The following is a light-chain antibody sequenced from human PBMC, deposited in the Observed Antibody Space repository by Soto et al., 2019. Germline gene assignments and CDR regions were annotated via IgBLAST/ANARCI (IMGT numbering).Light chain of an antibody. CDR1: SSDVGGYNY. CDR3: SSYTSSSTLLVV. CDR2: DVS. V-gene: IGLV2-14*01. J-gene: IGLJ2*01. Sequence: QSALTQPASVSGSPGQSITISCTGTSSDVGGYNYVSWYQQHPGKAPKLMIYDVSNRPSGVSNRFSRSKSGNTASLTISGLHAEDESHYHCSSYTSSSTLLVVFRGGTKVTVL.